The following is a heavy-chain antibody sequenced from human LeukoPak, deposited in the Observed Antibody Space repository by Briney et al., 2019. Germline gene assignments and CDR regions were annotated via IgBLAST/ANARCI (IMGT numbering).Heavy chain of an antibody. Sequence: PGGSLRLSCTASGFTFTNYAMSWVRQPPGKGLEWVSSISGSGGSTYYADSVKGRFTISRDNSKNTLYLQMNSLRAEDTAVYYCAKVRVPVAPPGGDWFDPRGQGTLVTVSS. CDR2: ISGSGGST. CDR1: GFTFTNYA. D-gene: IGHD2-2*01. V-gene: IGHV3-23*01. J-gene: IGHJ5*02. CDR3: AKVRVPVAPPGGDWFDP.